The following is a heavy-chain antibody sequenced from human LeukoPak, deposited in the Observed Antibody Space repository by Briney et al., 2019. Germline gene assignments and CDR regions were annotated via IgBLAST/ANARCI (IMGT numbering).Heavy chain of an antibody. CDR1: GFILSDHY. CDR2: TRNRDNNYRT. D-gene: IGHD1-26*01. Sequence: PGGSLRLSCAGSGFILSDHYMDWVRQAPVKGLEWVGRTRNRDNNYRTDYAASVKGRFTISRDNSKNTLYLQMNSLRAEDTAVYYCAKDWMGATRTGGYWGQGTLVTVSS. V-gene: IGHV3-72*01. J-gene: IGHJ4*02. CDR3: AKDWMGATRTGGY.